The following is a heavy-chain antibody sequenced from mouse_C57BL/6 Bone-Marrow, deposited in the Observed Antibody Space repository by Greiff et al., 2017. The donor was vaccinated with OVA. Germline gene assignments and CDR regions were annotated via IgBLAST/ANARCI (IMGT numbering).Heavy chain of an antibody. J-gene: IGHJ3*01. Sequence: EVQLHQSGPELVKPGASVKISCTASGYTFTDYYMNWVKQSPGKSLEWIGAINPNNGGTSYNPKFKGKATLTVDKSSSTAYMELRSLTSEDSAVDDCAGDLAWFGYWGQGTRVTVSA. CDR2: INPNNGGT. V-gene: IGHV1-26*01. CDR1: GYTFTDYY. CDR3: AGDLAWFGY. D-gene: IGHD2-10*02.